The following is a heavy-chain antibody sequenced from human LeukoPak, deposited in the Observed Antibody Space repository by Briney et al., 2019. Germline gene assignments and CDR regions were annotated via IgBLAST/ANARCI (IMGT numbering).Heavy chain of an antibody. D-gene: IGHD3-22*01. Sequence: SETLSLTCAVSGGSIKSNNWWSWVRQPPGKGLEWIGEIYHSGSTNYNPSLESRVTVSVDKSKNQFSLDLSSVTAADTAVYYCARTTTAYYYDSSGYPFYYYYGMDVWGQGTTVTVSS. V-gene: IGHV4-4*02. CDR3: ARTTTAYYYDSSGYPFYYYYGMDV. CDR1: GGSIKSNNW. CDR2: IYHSGST. J-gene: IGHJ6*02.